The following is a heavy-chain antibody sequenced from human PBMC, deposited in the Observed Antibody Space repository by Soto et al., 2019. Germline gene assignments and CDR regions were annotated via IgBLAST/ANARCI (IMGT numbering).Heavy chain of an antibody. D-gene: IGHD6-19*01. J-gene: IGHJ6*02. V-gene: IGHV4-34*01. CDR1: GGSFSSYY. Sequence: SETLSLTCAVYGGSFSSYYWSWIRQPPGKGLEWIGEINHSGSTNYNPSLKSRVTISVDTSKNQFSLKLSSVTAADPAVSSCARGLALDDSSGCYYYYGMDVWGQGTTVTVSS. CDR2: INHSGST. CDR3: ARGLALDDSSGCYYYYGMDV.